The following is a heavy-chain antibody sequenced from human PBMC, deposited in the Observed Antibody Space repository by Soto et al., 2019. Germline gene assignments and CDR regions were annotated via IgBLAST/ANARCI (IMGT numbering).Heavy chain of an antibody. J-gene: IGHJ6*02. D-gene: IGHD2-2*01. CDR1: GYTFTSYG. V-gene: IGHV1-18*01. CDR3: ARDVEYQLHFYYYYGMDV. CDR2: ISAYNGNT. Sequence: ASVTVSCNASGYTFTSYGISCVRQAPGQGLEWMGWISAYNGNTNYAQKLQGRVTMTTDTSTSTAYMELRSLRSDDTAVYYCARDVEYQLHFYYYYGMDVWGQGTTVTVSS.